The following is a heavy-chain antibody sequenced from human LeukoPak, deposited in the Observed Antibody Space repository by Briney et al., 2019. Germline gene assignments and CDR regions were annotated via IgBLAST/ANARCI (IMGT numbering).Heavy chain of an antibody. Sequence: GGSLRLSCAASGFTFSNAWMSWARQAPGKGLEWVGRIKSKTDGGTTDYAAPVKGRFTISRDDSKNTLYLQMNSLKTEDTAVYYCTTDLGGYDFNWYFDLWGRGTLVTVSS. J-gene: IGHJ2*01. V-gene: IGHV3-15*01. CDR1: GFTFSNAW. D-gene: IGHD5-12*01. CDR2: IKSKTDGGTT. CDR3: TTDLGGYDFNWYFDL.